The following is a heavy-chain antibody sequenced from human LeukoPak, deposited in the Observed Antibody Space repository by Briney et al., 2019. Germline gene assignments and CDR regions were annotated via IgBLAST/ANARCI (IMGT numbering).Heavy chain of an antibody. CDR3: ARQQEGSFDY. V-gene: IGHV6-1*01. J-gene: IGHJ4*02. CDR1: RDSVSSNSAA. Sequence: SQTLSLTCDISRDSVSSNSAAWTWIRQSPSRGLEWLGRAYSRSKWYNDYAASVNSRITINPDTSKNQFSLQLNSVSPEDTAVYYCARQQEGSFDYWGQGTLVTVSS. CDR2: AYSRSKWYN.